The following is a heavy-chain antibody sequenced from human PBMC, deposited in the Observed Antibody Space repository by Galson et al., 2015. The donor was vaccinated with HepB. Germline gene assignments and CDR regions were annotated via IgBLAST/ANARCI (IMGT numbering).Heavy chain of an antibody. CDR1: GYTFTGYY. CDR2: INPNSGGT. V-gene: IGHV1-2*02. J-gene: IGHJ4*02. CDR3: ARGSGYSSSWYNY. D-gene: IGHD6-13*01. Sequence: SVKVSCKASGYTFTGYYMHWVRQAPGQGLEWMGWINPNSGGTNYAQKFQGRVTMTRDTSISTAYMELSRLRSDDTAVYYCARGSGYSSSWYNYWGQGTLVTVSS.